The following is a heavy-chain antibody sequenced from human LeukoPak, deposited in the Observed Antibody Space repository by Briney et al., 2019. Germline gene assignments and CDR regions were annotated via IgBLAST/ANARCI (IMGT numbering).Heavy chain of an antibody. CDR1: GFTFSSYG. D-gene: IGHD2-2*02. CDR3: ARDPRCSSTSCYISYAFDI. CDR2: IWYDGSNK. V-gene: IGHV3-33*01. Sequence: GGSLRLSCAASGFTFSSYGMHWVRQAPGKGLEWVAVIWYDGSNKYYADSVKGRFTISRDNPKNTLYLQMNSLRAEDTAVYYCARDPRCSSTSCYISYAFDIWGQGTMVTVSS. J-gene: IGHJ3*02.